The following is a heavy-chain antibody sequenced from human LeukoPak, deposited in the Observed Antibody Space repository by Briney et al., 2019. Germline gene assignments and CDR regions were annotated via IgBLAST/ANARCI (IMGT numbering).Heavy chain of an antibody. CDR2: VSGIAGNT. J-gene: IGHJ5*02. D-gene: IGHD2-15*01. Sequence: GGSLRLSCAASGFTFSNFAMSWVRDGPGRGLWCGSAVSGIAGNTSYAHSVKARFPISTDNSKNTLFLQMNSLRAEDTAVYYCAPTPRRLPANNWLAPWGQGTLVTVSS. CDR1: GFTFSNFA. CDR3: APTPRRLPANNWLAP. V-gene: IGHV3-23*01.